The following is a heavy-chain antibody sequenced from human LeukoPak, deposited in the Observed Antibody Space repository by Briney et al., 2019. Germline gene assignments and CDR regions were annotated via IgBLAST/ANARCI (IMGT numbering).Heavy chain of an antibody. D-gene: IGHD6-19*01. Sequence: PSETLSLTCAVYGGSFSGYYWGWIRQPPGKGLEWIGEINHSGSTNYNPSLKSRVTISVDTSKNQFSLKLSSVTAADTAVYYCAAYSSFDLGAWFDPWGQGTLVTVSS. J-gene: IGHJ5*02. CDR1: GGSFSGYY. CDR3: AAYSSFDLGAWFDP. V-gene: IGHV4-34*01. CDR2: INHSGST.